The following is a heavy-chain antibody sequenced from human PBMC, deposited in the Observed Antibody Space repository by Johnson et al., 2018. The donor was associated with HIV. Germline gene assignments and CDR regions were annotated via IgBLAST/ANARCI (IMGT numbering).Heavy chain of an antibody. V-gene: IGHV3-23*04. J-gene: IGHJ3*02. Sequence: VQLVESWGGVVQPGVSLILSCAASGFTFSNYAMNWVRQTPGKGLEWVSVISGSGGNIYYADSVKGRFTISRDNSKDTLYLQMNSLRAEDTVVYYCARDRGVVVHHDAFDIWGQGTMVTVSS. D-gene: IGHD3-22*01. CDR1: GFTFSNYA. CDR3: ARDRGVVVHHDAFDI. CDR2: ISGSGGNI.